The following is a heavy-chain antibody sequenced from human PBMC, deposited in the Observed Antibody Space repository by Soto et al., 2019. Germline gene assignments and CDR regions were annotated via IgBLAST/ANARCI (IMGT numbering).Heavy chain of an antibody. V-gene: IGHV1-18*01. CDR3: AKSPRGEMATD. Sequence: QVQLVQSGGEVKKPGASVTVSCKASGYTFINYHITWVRQAPGQGLEWMAWINTYNGMTDYAQRFQARVTMPRDTSTSTAFMELRNLESDDTAVYCCAKSPRGEMATDWGQGTLVIVSS. J-gene: IGHJ4*02. CDR2: INTYNGMT. D-gene: IGHD2-21*01. CDR1: GYTFINYH.